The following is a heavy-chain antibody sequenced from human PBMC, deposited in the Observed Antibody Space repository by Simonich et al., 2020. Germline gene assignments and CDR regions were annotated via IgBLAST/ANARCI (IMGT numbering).Heavy chain of an antibody. Sequence: QVQLVQSGAEVKKPGASVKVSCKASGYTFTSYGISWVRKAPGQGLEWMEWISAYNSNTTYAQKLQGRVTMTTDTSTSTDYMELRSLRSDDTAVYYCARASRGTWWYYYFDYWGQGTLVTVSS. CDR3: ARASRGTWWYYYFDY. V-gene: IGHV1-18*01. D-gene: IGHD2-15*01. CDR1: GYTFTSYG. J-gene: IGHJ4*02. CDR2: ISAYNSNT.